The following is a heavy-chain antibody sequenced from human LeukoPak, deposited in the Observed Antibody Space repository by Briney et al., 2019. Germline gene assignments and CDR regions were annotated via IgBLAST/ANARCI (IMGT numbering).Heavy chain of an antibody. J-gene: IGHJ4*02. D-gene: IGHD6-19*01. CDR3: ARVSLSSGCLSN. Sequence: GGSLRLSCAASGFTFSNYWMRWVRQAPGKGLVWVSRISSDESITSYADFVKGRFTISRDNAKNTLFLQMNGLRAEDTAVYYCARVSLSSGCLSNWGQGTLVTVSS. CDR1: GFTFSNYW. V-gene: IGHV3-74*01. CDR2: ISSDESIT.